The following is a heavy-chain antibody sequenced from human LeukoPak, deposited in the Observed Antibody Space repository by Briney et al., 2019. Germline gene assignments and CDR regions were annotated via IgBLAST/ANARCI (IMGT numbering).Heavy chain of an antibody. CDR2: IYYTGNT. V-gene: IGHV4-59*01. J-gene: IGHJ5*02. Sequence: SETPSLTRTGSGGSINSYYLSWIRQPPRKGLGWIGYIYYTGNTNYNPSLKSRLTISVDTSKNQFSLKLTSVTAADTAVYYCARYSSGWSSDHWFDPWGQGSLVTVSS. D-gene: IGHD6-19*01. CDR1: GGSINSYY. CDR3: ARYSSGWSSDHWFDP.